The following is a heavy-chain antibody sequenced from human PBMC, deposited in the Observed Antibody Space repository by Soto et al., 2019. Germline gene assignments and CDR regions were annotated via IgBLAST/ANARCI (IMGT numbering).Heavy chain of an antibody. CDR2: IYWDDDK. CDR1: GFSLSAAPVG. V-gene: IGHV2-5*02. CDR3: AHLMITYGGVLADDAFDI. D-gene: IGHD3-16*02. Sequence: SGPTLENPTQTLTLTCTFSGFSLSAAPVGVAWIRQPPGKALEWLAVIYWDDDKRYSPSLNSRLTITKDTSRNQVVLTMTNMDPVDTATYYFAHLMITYGGVLADDAFDIWGPGTMVTVSS. J-gene: IGHJ3*02.